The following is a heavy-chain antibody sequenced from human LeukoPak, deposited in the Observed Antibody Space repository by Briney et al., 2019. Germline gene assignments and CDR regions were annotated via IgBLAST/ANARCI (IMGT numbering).Heavy chain of an antibody. V-gene: IGHV5-51*01. Sequence: PGESLKISCKGSGYIFRNYWIAWVRQMPGKGLEWMGIIYPGDSDTRYSPSFQGQVTISVDKAITTAYLQWSSLTASDTAMYYCARISRHWVVHAFEILGPRDNGHRLF. D-gene: IGHD6-19*01. CDR1: GYIFRNYW. CDR3: ARISRHWVVHAFEI. J-gene: IGHJ3*02. CDR2: IYPGDSDT.